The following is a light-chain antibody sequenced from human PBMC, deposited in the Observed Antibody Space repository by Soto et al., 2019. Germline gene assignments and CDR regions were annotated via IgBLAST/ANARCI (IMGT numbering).Light chain of an antibody. CDR2: AAS. CDR1: QGISSY. V-gene: IGKV1-8*01. Sequence: AIRMTQSPSSLSASTGDRVTITCRASQGISSYLAWYQQKPGKAPKLLIYAASTLQSGVPSRFSGSGSGTDFTLTICCLQSEDFATYYCQQYYSYPLTFDGGTKVEIK. J-gene: IGKJ4*02. CDR3: QQYYSYPLT.